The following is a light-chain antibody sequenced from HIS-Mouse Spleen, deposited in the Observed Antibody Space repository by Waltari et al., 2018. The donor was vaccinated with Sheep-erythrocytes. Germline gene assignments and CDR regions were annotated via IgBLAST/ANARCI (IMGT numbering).Light chain of an antibody. CDR1: KWGDKY. Sequence: SSELTQPPSVSVSPGQTASITCSGDKWGDKYACWYQQKPGQSPVLVIYQDTKRPSGIPERFSGSNSGNTATLTISGTQAMDEADYYCQAWDSSIVVFGGGTK. CDR3: QAWDSSIVV. V-gene: IGLV3-1*01. J-gene: IGLJ2*01. CDR2: QDT.